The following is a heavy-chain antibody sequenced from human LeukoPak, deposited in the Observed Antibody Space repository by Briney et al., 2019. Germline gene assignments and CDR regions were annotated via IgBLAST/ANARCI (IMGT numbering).Heavy chain of an antibody. CDR1: GFTFSNYW. J-gene: IGHJ4*02. CDR2: IKEDGSEK. CDR3: ARDRHSGHFD. Sequence: PGGSLRLSCAGSGFTFSNYWMSWVREVPGKGLEWVANIKEDGSEKYSVGSMKGRFTIFRDNAKNSLYLQMNSLRAEDTAIYYCARDRHSGHFDWGQGTLVTVSS. D-gene: IGHD1-26*01. V-gene: IGHV3-7*01.